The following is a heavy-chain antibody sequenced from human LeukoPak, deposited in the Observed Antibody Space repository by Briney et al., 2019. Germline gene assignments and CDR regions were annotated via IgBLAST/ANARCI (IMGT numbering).Heavy chain of an antibody. V-gene: IGHV3-48*03. Sequence: GGSLRLSCAASGIIFSTYEMNWVRQAPGKGLEWISYISSSGSTIHYAESVKGRFTTSRDNAKNSLYLQMNSLRAEDMALYYCAKGSSGWYYYFDYWGQGTLVTVSS. CDR2: ISSSGSTI. CDR1: GIIFSTYE. CDR3: AKGSSGWYYYFDY. D-gene: IGHD6-19*01. J-gene: IGHJ4*02.